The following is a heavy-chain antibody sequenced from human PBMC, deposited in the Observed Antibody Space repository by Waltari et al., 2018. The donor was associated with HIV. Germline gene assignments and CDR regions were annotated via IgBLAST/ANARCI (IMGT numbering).Heavy chain of an antibody. D-gene: IGHD3-10*01. CDR3: VKGGEYSPNYYSFNWFES. Sequence: EVRLAESGGGLVQPGRSLRLSCVASGFSFDDYAMQWIRQAPGKGLEWVSGISWNSFNVGYVDSVKGRFTISRHNAKNSLYLEMTNLTEEDTALYYCVKGGEYSPNYYSFNWFESWGQGTLVTISS. CDR1: GFSFDDYA. V-gene: IGHV3-9*01. J-gene: IGHJ5*01. CDR2: ISWNSFNV.